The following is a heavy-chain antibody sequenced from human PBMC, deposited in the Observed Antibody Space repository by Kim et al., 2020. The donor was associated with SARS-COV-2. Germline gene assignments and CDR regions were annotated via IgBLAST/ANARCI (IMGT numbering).Heavy chain of an antibody. CDR2: ISSSSSYI. CDR1: GFTFSSYS. J-gene: IGHJ5*02. Sequence: GGSLRLSCAASGFTFSSYSMNWVRQAPGKGLEWVSSISSSSSYIYYADSVKGRFTISRDNAKNSLYLQMNSLRAEDTAVYYCARWVITGTTGWFDPWGQGTLVTVSS. V-gene: IGHV3-21*01. D-gene: IGHD1-7*01. CDR3: ARWVITGTTGWFDP.